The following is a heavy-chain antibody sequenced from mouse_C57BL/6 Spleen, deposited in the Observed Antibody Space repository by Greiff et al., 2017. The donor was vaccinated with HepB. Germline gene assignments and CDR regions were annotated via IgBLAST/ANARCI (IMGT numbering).Heavy chain of an antibody. CDR1: GFTFSDYG. CDR2: ISSGSSTI. Sequence: EVKLMESGGGLVKPGGSLKLSCAASGFTFSDYGMHWVRQAPEKGLEWVAYISSGSSTIYYADTVKGRFTISRDNAKNTLFLQMTSLRSEDTAMYYCARGYYSNLLAYWGQGTLVTVSA. J-gene: IGHJ3*01. D-gene: IGHD2-5*01. CDR3: ARGYYSNLLAY. V-gene: IGHV5-17*01.